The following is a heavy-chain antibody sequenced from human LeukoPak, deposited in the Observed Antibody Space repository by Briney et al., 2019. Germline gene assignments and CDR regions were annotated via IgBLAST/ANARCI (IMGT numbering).Heavy chain of an antibody. V-gene: IGHV3-21*01. J-gene: IGHJ4*02. CDR1: GFTFSSYS. CDR3: ASGFGVDDY. D-gene: IGHD3-3*01. CDR2: ISSSSSYI. Sequence: GGSLRLSCAASGFTFSSYSVNWVRQAPGKGLEWVSSISSSSSYIYHADSVKGRFTISRDNAKNSLYLQMNSLRAEDTAVYYCASGFGVDDYWGQGTLVTVSS.